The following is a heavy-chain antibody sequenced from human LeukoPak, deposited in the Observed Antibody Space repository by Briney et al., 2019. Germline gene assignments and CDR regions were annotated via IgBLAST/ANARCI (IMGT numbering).Heavy chain of an antibody. D-gene: IGHD6-25*01. Sequence: GGPLRLSCAASGFTFSSYAMTWVRQPPGKGLEWVAAISGSGGTIYSADSAKGRYTISRDNFKNTLYLQMNSLRVEDSALYYCAKFFAPSGGASGWTWAIDYWGQGTLVTVSS. J-gene: IGHJ4*02. CDR2: ISGSGGTI. V-gene: IGHV3-23*01. CDR3: AKFFAPSGGASGWTWAIDY. CDR1: GFTFSSYA.